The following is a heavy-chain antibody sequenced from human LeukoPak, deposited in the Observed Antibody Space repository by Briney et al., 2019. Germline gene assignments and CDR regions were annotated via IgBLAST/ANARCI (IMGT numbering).Heavy chain of an antibody. CDR1: GFTFSSYW. J-gene: IGHJ4*02. D-gene: IGHD3-22*01. Sequence: PGGSLRLSCAASGFTFSSYWMSWVRQAPGKGLEWVANIKQDGSEKYHVDSVKGRFTISRDNAKNSLYLQMNSLRAEDTAVYYCARHRSYYYDSSGYYSPFDYWGQGTLVTVSS. V-gene: IGHV3-7*01. CDR3: ARHRSYYYDSSGYYSPFDY. CDR2: IKQDGSEK.